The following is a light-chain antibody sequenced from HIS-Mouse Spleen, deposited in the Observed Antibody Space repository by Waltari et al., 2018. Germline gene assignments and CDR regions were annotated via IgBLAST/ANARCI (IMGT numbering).Light chain of an antibody. CDR1: SSNIGSNY. CDR2: RTK. J-gene: IGLJ3*02. Sequence: QSVLTQPPSASGTPGQRVTISCSGSSSNIGSNYVYWYQQLPGTAPKLLIYRTKQLPCGVPDGCSGSKSGTSASLAIRGLRSEDEADYYCAAWDDSLSGPVFGGGTKLTVL. CDR3: AAWDDSLSGPV. V-gene: IGLV1-47*01.